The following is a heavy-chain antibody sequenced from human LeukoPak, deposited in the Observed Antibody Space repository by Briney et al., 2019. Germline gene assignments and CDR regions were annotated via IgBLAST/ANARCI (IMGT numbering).Heavy chain of an antibody. CDR1: GYTFTGYY. CDR3: ARAVGVDYYDSSGYYGD. J-gene: IGHJ4*02. Sequence: ASVKVSCKASGYTFTGYYMHWVRQAPGQGLEWMGWINPNSGGTNYAQKFQGRVTMTRDTSISTAYMERSRLRSDDTAVYYCARAVGVDYYDSSGYYGDWGQGTLVTVSS. D-gene: IGHD3-22*01. CDR2: INPNSGGT. V-gene: IGHV1-2*02.